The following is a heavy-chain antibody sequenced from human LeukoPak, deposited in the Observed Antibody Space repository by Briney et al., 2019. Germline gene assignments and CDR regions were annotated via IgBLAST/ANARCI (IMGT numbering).Heavy chain of an antibody. V-gene: IGHV3-23*01. J-gene: IGHJ4*02. Sequence: PGGSLRLSCAASGFTFSSYAMTWVRQAPGKGLEWVSGISSSGGTTYYADSVKGRFTISRDNSKNTLYLQINSLRAEDTAVYYCAKEGYPADDYWGQGTLVTVSS. D-gene: IGHD5-12*01. CDR3: AKEGYPADDY. CDR2: ISSSGGTT. CDR1: GFTFSSYA.